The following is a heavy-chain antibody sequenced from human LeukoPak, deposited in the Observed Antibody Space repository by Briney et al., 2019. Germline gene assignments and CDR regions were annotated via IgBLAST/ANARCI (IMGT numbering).Heavy chain of an antibody. CDR3: ARGGYCSSTSCYVIDY. D-gene: IGHD2-2*01. Sequence: ASVKVSCKASGYTFTGYYMHWVRPAPGQGLEWMGWINPNSGGTNYAQKFQGRVTMTRDTSISTAYMELSRLRSDDTAVYYCARGGYCSSTSCYVIDYWGQGTLVTVSS. J-gene: IGHJ4*02. V-gene: IGHV1-2*02. CDR1: GYTFTGYY. CDR2: INPNSGGT.